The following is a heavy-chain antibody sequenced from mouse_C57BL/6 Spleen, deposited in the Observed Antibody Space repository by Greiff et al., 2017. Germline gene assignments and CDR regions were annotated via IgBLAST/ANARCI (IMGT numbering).Heavy chain of an antibody. CDR2: ISDGGSYT. Sequence: EVQLVESGGGLVKPGGSLKLSRAASGFTFSSYAMSWVRQTPEKRLEWVATISDGGSYTYYPDNVKGRFTISRDNAKNNLYLQMSHLKSEDTAMYYCARDGDGSSPFDYWGQGTTLTVSS. J-gene: IGHJ2*01. CDR3: ARDGDGSSPFDY. D-gene: IGHD1-1*01. CDR1: GFTFSSYA. V-gene: IGHV5-4*01.